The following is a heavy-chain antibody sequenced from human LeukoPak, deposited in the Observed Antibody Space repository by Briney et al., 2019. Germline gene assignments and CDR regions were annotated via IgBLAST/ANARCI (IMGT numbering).Heavy chain of an antibody. CDR3: ASHSHDYGDYGGS. D-gene: IGHD4-17*01. CDR1: GFTFSSYW. V-gene: IGHV3-74*01. CDR2: INSDGSST. J-gene: IGHJ5*02. Sequence: GGSLRLSCAASGFTFSSYWMHWVRHAPGKGLVWVSRINSDGSSTSYADSVKGRFTISRDNAKNTLYLQMNSLRAEDTAVYYCASHSHDYGDYGGSWGQGTLVTVSS.